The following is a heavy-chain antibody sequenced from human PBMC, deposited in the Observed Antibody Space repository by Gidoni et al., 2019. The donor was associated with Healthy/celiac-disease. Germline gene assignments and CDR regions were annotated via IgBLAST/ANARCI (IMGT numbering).Heavy chain of an antibody. CDR2: IYYSGST. J-gene: IGHJ6*02. V-gene: IGHV4-39*01. CDR1: GGSISSSSYY. CDR3: ARTISNYEPYYYYGMDV. D-gene: IGHD4-4*01. Sequence: QLQLQESGPGLVKPSATLSLTCTVSGGSISSSSYYWGWIRPPPGKGLEWIGSIYYSGSTYYNPSLKSRVTISVDTSKNQFSLKLSSVTAADTAVYYCARTISNYEPYYYYGMDVWGQGTTVTVSS.